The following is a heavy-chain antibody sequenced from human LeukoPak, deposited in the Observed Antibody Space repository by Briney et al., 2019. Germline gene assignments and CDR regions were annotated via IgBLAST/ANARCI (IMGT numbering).Heavy chain of an antibody. CDR2: IYYSGST. CDR1: GGSLSSGDYY. D-gene: IGHD3-10*01. J-gene: IGHJ4*02. Sequence: SETLSLTCTVSGGSLSSGDYYWSWIRQPPGTGLEWIGYIYYSGSTYYNPSLKSRITISVDTSKNQFSLKLSSVTAADTAVYYCAREKAMYGSGSYLFWGRGTLVTVSS. V-gene: IGHV4-30-4*01. CDR3: AREKAMYGSGSYLF.